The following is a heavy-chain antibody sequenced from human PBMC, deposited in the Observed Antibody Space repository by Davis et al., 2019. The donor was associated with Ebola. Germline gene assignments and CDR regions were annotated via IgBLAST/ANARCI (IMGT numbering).Heavy chain of an antibody. D-gene: IGHD4-17*01. CDR3: ARGATVTTSYFDY. V-gene: IGHV3-73*01. Sequence: GESLKISCAASGFTFSGSAMHWVRQASGKGLEWVGRIRSKANSYATAYAASVKGRFTISRDDSKNTAYLQMNSLRAEDTAVYYCARGATVTTSYFDYWGQGTLVTVSS. J-gene: IGHJ4*02. CDR2: IRSKANSYAT. CDR1: GFTFSGSA.